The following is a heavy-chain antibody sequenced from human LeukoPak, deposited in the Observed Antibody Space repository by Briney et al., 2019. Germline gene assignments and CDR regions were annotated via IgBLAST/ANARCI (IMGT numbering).Heavy chain of an antibody. J-gene: IGHJ4*02. CDR1: GGTFSSYA. V-gene: IGHV1-69*13. CDR2: IIPIFGTA. CDR3: AREIAAAGEGWYFDY. D-gene: IGHD6-13*01. Sequence: SVKVSCKASGGTFSSYAISWVRQAPGQGLEWMGGIIPIFGTANYAQKFQGRVTITADESTSTAYMELSSLRSEDTAVYYCAREIAAAGEGWYFDYWGQGTLVTVSS.